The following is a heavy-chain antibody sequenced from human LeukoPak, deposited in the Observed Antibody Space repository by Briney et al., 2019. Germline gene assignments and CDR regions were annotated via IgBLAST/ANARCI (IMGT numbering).Heavy chain of an antibody. V-gene: IGHV3-23*01. J-gene: IGHJ5*02. D-gene: IGHD1-1*01. CDR1: GFTFSSYA. CDR3: ANSFVAGTTRNWFDP. Sequence: PGGSLRLSCAASGFTFSSYAMSWVRQAPGKGLEWVSDISGSGGSTYYADSVKGRFTISRDNSKNTLYLQMNSLRADDTAVYYCANSFVAGTTRNWFDPWGQGTLVTVSS. CDR2: ISGSGGST.